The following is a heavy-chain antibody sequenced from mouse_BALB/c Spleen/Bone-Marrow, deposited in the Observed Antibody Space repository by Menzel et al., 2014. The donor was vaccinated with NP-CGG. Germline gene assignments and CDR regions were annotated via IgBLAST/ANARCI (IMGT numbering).Heavy chain of an antibody. V-gene: IGHV14-3*02. Sequence: EVKLMESGAELVKPGASVKLSCTASGFNIKDTYMHWVKQRPEQGLEWIGRIDPANGNTKYDPKFQGKATITADTSSNTAYLQLSSLTSEDTAVYYCARWKYYAMDYWGQGTSVTVSS. CDR2: IDPANGNT. CDR3: ARWKYYAMDY. CDR1: GFNIKDTY. J-gene: IGHJ4*01.